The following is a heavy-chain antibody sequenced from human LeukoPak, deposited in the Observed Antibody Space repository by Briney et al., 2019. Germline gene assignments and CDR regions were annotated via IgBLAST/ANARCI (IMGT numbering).Heavy chain of an antibody. CDR3: AKDRGYCSSTSCWDWFDP. CDR2: ISGSGGST. CDR1: GFTFSSYA. V-gene: IGHV3-23*01. Sequence: GGSLRLSCAASGFTFSSYAMSWVRQAPGKGLEWVSAISGSGGSTYYADSVKGRFTISRDNSKNTLYLQMNSLRAEDTAVYYCAKDRGYCSSTSCWDWFDPWGQGTLVTVSS. D-gene: IGHD2-2*01. J-gene: IGHJ5*02.